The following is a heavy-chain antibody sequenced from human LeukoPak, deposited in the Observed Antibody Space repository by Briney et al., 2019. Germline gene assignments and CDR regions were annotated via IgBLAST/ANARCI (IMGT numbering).Heavy chain of an antibody. V-gene: IGHV1-69*05. CDR2: IIPIFGTA. CDR3: ARGPEGYYYYYYMDV. CDR1: GYTFTSYG. Sequence: SVKVSCKASGYTFTSYGISWVRQAPGQGLEWMGGIIPIFGTANYAQKFQGRVTITTDKSTSTAYMELSSLRSEDTAVYYCARGPEGYYYYYYMDVWGKGTTVTVSS. J-gene: IGHJ6*03.